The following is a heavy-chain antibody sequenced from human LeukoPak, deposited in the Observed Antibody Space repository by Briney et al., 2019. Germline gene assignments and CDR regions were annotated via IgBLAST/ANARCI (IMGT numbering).Heavy chain of an antibody. D-gene: IGHD3-10*01. CDR1: GYTFTSYW. V-gene: IGHV5-51*01. J-gene: IGHJ3*02. CDR2: IYPGDSDT. Sequence: GESLKIACKASGYTFTSYWIGWVRQMPGKGLEWMGIIYPGDSDTRYSPSFQGQVTISADKSISTAYLQWSSLKASDTAMYYCARHDITMVRGVIMGAFDIWGQGTMVTVSS. CDR3: ARHDITMVRGVIMGAFDI.